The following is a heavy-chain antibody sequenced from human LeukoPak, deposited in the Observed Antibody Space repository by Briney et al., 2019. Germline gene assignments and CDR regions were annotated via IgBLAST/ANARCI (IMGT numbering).Heavy chain of an antibody. J-gene: IGHJ5*02. V-gene: IGHV1-2*02. CDR3: ARATWSGCYRVHRFDP. Sequence: ASVKVSCKASGYTFTGYYMHWVRQAPGQGLEWMGWINPNSGGTNYAQKFQGRVTMTRDTSISTAYMELSRLRSDDTAVYYCARATWSGCYRVHRFDPWGQGTLVTVSS. CDR2: INPNSGGT. CDR1: GYTFTGYY. D-gene: IGHD3-3*01.